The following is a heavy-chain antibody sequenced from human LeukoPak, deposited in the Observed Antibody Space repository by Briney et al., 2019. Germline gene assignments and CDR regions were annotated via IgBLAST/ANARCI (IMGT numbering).Heavy chain of an antibody. V-gene: IGHV3-48*04. CDR2: ISSSSSTI. D-gene: IGHD3-16*01. J-gene: IGHJ3*02. CDR1: GFTFSSYS. Sequence: GGSLRLSCAASGFTFSSYSMNWVRQAPGKGLEWVSYISSSSSTIYYADSVKGRFTISRDNAKNSLYLQMNSLRAEDTAVYYCARGVWPDAFDIWGQGTMVTVSS. CDR3: ARGVWPDAFDI.